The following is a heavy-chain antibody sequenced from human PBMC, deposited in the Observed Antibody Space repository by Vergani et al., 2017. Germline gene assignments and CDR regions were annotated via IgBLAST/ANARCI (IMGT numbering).Heavy chain of an antibody. CDR2: VNPEGTNT. CDR1: GFTFSRHW. D-gene: IGHD6-19*01. CDR3: ARHGRSGWAGYFQH. Sequence: EVQLVESGGGLVQPGGSLRLSCAASGFTFSRHWMHWVRQAPGKGLVWVSRVNPEGTNTPYADSVKGRFTISRDNAKNMMYLQLNSLRDEDTAVYYCARHGRSGWAGYFQHWGQGTLVTASS. J-gene: IGHJ1*01. V-gene: IGHV3-74*01.